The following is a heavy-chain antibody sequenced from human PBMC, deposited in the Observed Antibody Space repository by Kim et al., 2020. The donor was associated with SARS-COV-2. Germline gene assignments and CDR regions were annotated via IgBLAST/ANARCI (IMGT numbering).Heavy chain of an antibody. V-gene: IGHV3-21*01. CDR3: ARDYPYSSGTFDY. CDR2: SSYI. Sequence: SSYIYYADSVKGRCTISRDNAKNSLYLQMNSLRAEDTAVYYCARDYPYSSGTFDYWGQGTLVTVSS. D-gene: IGHD6-19*01. J-gene: IGHJ4*02.